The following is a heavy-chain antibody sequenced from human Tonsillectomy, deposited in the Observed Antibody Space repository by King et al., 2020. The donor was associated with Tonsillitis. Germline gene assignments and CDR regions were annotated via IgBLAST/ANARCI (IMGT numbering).Heavy chain of an antibody. Sequence: VQLVESGAEVKKPGASVKVSCKASGYTFTSFGISWVRLAPGQGLEWMGWISAYDGNTNYAQKLQGRVTMTTDSSTSTAYMELRSLRSDDTAVYYCAIDPGYSSGWYLDYWGQGTLVTVSS. D-gene: IGHD6-19*01. CDR1: GYTFTSFG. CDR2: ISAYDGNT. V-gene: IGHV1-18*01. CDR3: AIDPGYSSGWYLDY. J-gene: IGHJ4*02.